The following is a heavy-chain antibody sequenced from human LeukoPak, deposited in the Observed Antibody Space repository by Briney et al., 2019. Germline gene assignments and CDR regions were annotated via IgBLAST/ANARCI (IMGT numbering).Heavy chain of an antibody. V-gene: IGHV3-30*18. J-gene: IGHJ4*02. Sequence: PGGPLRLSCAASGFTFSSYGMHWVRQAPGKGLEWVAVISYDGSNKYYADSVKGRFTISRDNSKNTLYLQMNSLRAEDTAVYYCAKGDGNYYDSSGYPGDWGQGTLVTVSS. CDR1: GFTFSSYG. CDR2: ISYDGSNK. CDR3: AKGDGNYYDSSGYPGD. D-gene: IGHD3-22*01.